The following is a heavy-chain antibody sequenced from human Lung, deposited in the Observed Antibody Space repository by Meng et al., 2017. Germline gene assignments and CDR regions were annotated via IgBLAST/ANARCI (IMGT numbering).Heavy chain of an antibody. J-gene: IGHJ4*01. CDR2: MKSNVDGGTV. V-gene: IGHV3-15*01. CDR1: GFTFSNAW. Sequence: EVQLVESGGGFVKPGGSLRLSCAASGFTFSNAWMTWVRQAPGKGLEWIGRMKSNVDGGTVDYAAAVKGRFFISRDDSEKTFYLQMNSLKTEDTAVYYCSGHVDYWGHGTLVTVSS. CDR3: SGHVDY.